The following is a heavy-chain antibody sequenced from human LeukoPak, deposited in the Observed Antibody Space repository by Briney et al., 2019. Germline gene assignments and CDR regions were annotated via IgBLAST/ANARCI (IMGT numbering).Heavy chain of an antibody. Sequence: ASVKVSCKASGYTFTGYYMHWVRQAPGQGLEWMGWINPNSGGTNYAQKFQGRVTMTRDTSISTAYMELSRLRSDDTAVYYCARVGYCSSTSCSKDNWFDPWGQGTLVTVSS. CDR3: ARVGYCSSTSCSKDNWFDP. V-gene: IGHV1-2*02. CDR2: INPNSGGT. J-gene: IGHJ5*02. D-gene: IGHD2-2*03. CDR1: GYTFTGYY.